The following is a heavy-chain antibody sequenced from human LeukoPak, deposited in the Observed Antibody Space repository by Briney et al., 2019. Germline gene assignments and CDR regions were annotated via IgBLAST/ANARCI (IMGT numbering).Heavy chain of an antibody. CDR2: IIPILGIA. V-gene: IGHV1-69*04. CDR3: ARDSTYYYDSSGYPWGY. CDR1: GGTFSSYA. J-gene: IGHJ4*02. Sequence: ASVKVSCKASGGTFSSYAISWVRQAPGQGLEWMGRIIPILGIANYAQKLQGRVTITADKSTSTAYMELSSLRSEDTAVYYCARDSTYYYDSSGYPWGYWGQGTLVTVSS. D-gene: IGHD3-22*01.